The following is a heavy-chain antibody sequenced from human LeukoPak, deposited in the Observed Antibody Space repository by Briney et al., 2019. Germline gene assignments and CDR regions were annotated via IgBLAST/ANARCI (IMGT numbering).Heavy chain of an antibody. CDR2: ISGSGTST. J-gene: IGHJ4*02. CDR1: GYTFNSYA. V-gene: IGHV3-23*01. Sequence: GDSLKISCTASGYTFNSYAMSWVRQAPGKGLEWVSGISGSGTSTYYADSVKGRFTISRDNSKNTLYLQMNSLRAEDTALYYCAKEPASGSCFDYWGQGTLVTVSS. D-gene: IGHD3-10*01. CDR3: AKEPASGSCFDY.